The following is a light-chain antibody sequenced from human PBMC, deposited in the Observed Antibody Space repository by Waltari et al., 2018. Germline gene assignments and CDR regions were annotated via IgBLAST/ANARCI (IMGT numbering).Light chain of an antibody. CDR3: QQFYSTPLT. CDR1: QSIFYSSTNKND. V-gene: IGKV4-1*01. CDR2: WAS. J-gene: IGKJ4*01. Sequence: DIVMTQSPDSLAVSLGERATINCKSSQSIFYSSTNKNDLAWYQQKPGQPPKLLIYWASTRESGVPDRFSGTGSGTDFTLTISSLQAGDVAVYYCQQFYSTPLTFGGGTKVEIK.